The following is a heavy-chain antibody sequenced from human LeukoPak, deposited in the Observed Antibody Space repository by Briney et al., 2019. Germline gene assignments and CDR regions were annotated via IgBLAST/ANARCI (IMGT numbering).Heavy chain of an antibody. CDR3: ARDEYYYDSSLYFQH. J-gene: IGHJ1*01. CDR1: GFTFSSYS. D-gene: IGHD3-22*01. V-gene: IGHV3-21*01. CDR2: ISSSSSYI. Sequence: GGSLRLSCAASGFTFSSYSMNWVRQAPGKGLEWVSSISSSSSYIYYADSVKGRFTISRDNAKNSLYLQMNSLRAEDTAVYYCARDEYYYDSSLYFQHWGQGTLLTVSS.